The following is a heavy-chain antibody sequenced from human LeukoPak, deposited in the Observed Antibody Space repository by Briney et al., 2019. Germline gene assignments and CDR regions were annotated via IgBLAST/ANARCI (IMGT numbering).Heavy chain of an antibody. J-gene: IGHJ4*02. V-gene: IGHV4-59*12. CDR2: IYYSGST. Sequence: SETLSLTCTVSGGSISSYYWSWIRQPPGKGLEWIGYIYYSGSTNYNPSLKSRVTISVDTSKNQFSLKLTSVTAADTAVYFCARAPSGCGGTCAFDSWGQGTRVTVSS. CDR1: GGSISSYY. CDR3: ARAPSGCGGTCAFDS. D-gene: IGHD2-21*01.